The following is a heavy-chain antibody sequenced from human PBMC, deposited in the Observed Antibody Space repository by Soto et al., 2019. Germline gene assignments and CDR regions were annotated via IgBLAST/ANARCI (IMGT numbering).Heavy chain of an antibody. Sequence: GGTLRLSCAASGFTFSSYAMSWVRQAPGKGLEWVSAISGSGGSTYYADPVKGRFTISRDNSKNTLYLQMNSLRAEYTAVYYCAKDPGPGYSGFDYWGQGTLVTVSS. D-gene: IGHD1-26*01. CDR1: GFTFSSYA. CDR2: ISGSGGST. J-gene: IGHJ4*02. CDR3: AKDPGPGYSGFDY. V-gene: IGHV3-23*01.